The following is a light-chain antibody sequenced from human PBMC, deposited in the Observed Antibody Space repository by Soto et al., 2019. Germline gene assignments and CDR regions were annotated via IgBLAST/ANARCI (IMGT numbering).Light chain of an antibody. Sequence: QSVLTQPASVSGSPGQSITISCTGTSSDVGGYNYVSWYQQHPGKAPKLMIYEVSNRPSGVSNRCSGSKSGNTASLTISGLQAEDEDDYFCCSFTSSRTALFGGGTKVTVL. CDR2: EVS. CDR1: SSDVGGYNY. CDR3: CSFTSSRTAL. J-gene: IGLJ2*01. V-gene: IGLV2-14*01.